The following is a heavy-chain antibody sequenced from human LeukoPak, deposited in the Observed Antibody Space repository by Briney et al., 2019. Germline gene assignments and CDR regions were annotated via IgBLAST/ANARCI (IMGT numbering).Heavy chain of an antibody. V-gene: IGHV3-23*01. CDR3: GSSAPRIGGVSKGLSD. Sequence: PGGSLRLSCAVSGFTFSSYAMSWVRQAPGKGLEWVSVISGSGGSTYYSDSVKGRFTISRDNSKNTLLLQMNSLRAEVTAGYYGGSSAPRIGGVSKGLSDWGQGPLVTVS. CDR1: GFTFSSYA. CDR2: ISGSGGST. D-gene: IGHD3-16*01. J-gene: IGHJ4*02.